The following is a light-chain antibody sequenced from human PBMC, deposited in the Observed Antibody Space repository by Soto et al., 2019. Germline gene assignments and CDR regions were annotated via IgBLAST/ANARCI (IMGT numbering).Light chain of an antibody. V-gene: IGKV1-27*01. Sequence: DVQMTQPPSSLSASVGDRVTITCRASQGISNYLAWYQQRPGKVPELLIYSASTLHSRVPSRFSGSGSVTDFTLTISSLQPEDVATDYCQKYNTAPLTFAGGTKVEIK. J-gene: IGKJ4*01. CDR2: SAS. CDR3: QKYNTAPLT. CDR1: QGISNY.